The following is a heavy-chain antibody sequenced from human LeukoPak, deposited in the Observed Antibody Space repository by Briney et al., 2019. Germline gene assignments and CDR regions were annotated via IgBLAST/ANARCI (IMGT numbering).Heavy chain of an antibody. CDR3: ARGQAVSVHLFPPYYYYYMDV. D-gene: IGHD2-21*01. J-gene: IGHJ6*03. Sequence: SETLSLNCTVSGCSISSYYWSWIRQPAGKGLEWIGRIYTSGSTNYNHSLKSRVTMSVDASKNQFSLKLSSVTAADTAVYYCARGQAVSVHLFPPYYYYYMDVWGKGTTVTISS. CDR2: IYTSGST. V-gene: IGHV4-4*07. CDR1: GCSISSYY.